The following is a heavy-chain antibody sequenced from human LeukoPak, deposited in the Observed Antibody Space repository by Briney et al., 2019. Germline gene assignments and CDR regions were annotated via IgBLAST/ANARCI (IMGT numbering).Heavy chain of an antibody. V-gene: IGHV4-59*08. CDR2: IYYSGST. J-gene: IGHJ4*02. Sequence: SETLSLTCTVSGGSISSYYWSWIRQPPGKGLEWIGYIYYSGSTNYNPSLKSRVTISVDTSKNQFSLKLSSVTPADTAVYYCARQNGGATPPFDWGQGTLVTVSS. D-gene: IGHD1-26*01. CDR1: GGSISSYY. CDR3: ARQNGGATPPFD.